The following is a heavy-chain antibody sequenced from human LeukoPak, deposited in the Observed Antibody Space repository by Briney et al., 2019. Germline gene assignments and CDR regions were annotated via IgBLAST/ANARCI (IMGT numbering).Heavy chain of an antibody. CDR3: AREPTAMIL. CDR1: GFTFSSYS. CDR2: ISSSATYI. J-gene: IGHJ4*02. D-gene: IGHD5-18*01. Sequence: PGGSLRLSCAASGFTFSSYSMNWVRQTPGKGLEWVSSISSSATYIYYADSVTGRFTISRDNAKNSLYLQMDSLRVEDTAVYYCAREPTAMILWGQGTLVTVSS. V-gene: IGHV3-21*01.